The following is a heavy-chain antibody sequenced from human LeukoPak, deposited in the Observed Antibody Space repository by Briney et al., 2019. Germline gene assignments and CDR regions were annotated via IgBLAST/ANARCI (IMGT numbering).Heavy chain of an antibody. Sequence: SVKVSCKASGGTFSSYAISWVRQAPGQGLEWMGGIIPIFGTANYAQKFQGRVTITADESTSTAYMELSSLRSEDTAVYYCARDSGAARPPGGYYYYYMDVWGKGTTVTVPS. V-gene: IGHV1-69*01. D-gene: IGHD6-6*01. CDR2: IIPIFGTA. J-gene: IGHJ6*03. CDR1: GGTFSSYA. CDR3: ARDSGAARPPGGYYYYYMDV.